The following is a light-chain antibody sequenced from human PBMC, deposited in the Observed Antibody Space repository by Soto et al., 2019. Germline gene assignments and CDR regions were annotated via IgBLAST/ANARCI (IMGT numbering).Light chain of an antibody. CDR1: QSISRLY. CDR3: QQYGSSLRT. J-gene: IGKJ1*01. CDR2: GAS. Sequence: EIVLTQSPGTLSLSPGEGATLSCRASQSISRLYLSWYQQKPGQAPRLLIYGASSRSTGIPDRFSGSGSGTDFTLTISRLEPEDFAVYYCQQYGSSLRTFGQGTKVDIK. V-gene: IGKV3-20*01.